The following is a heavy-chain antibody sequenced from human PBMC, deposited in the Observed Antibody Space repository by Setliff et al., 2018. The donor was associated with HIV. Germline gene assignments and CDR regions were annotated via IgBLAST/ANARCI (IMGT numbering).Heavy chain of an antibody. CDR1: GYSFSNYN. CDR3: ARVPVSNYYYYMDV. V-gene: IGHV1-8*01. J-gene: IGHJ6*03. Sequence: ASVKVSCKASGYSFSNYNINWVRQAPGQGPEWMGWMNPNSGDAGYAQKFQDRVTITADESTSTAYMELRSLRSDDSAVYYCARVPVSNYYYYMDVWGKGTTVTVSS. CDR2: MNPNSGDA.